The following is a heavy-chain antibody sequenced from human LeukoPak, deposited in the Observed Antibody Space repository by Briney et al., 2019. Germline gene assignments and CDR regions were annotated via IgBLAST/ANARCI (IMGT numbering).Heavy chain of an antibody. CDR3: VDTTVTTVHYMDV. V-gene: IGHV1-69*05. CDR2: IIPIFGTA. J-gene: IGHJ6*03. CDR1: GGTFSSYA. Sequence: SVKVSCKASGGTFSSYAISWVRQAPGQGLEWMGGIIPIFGTANYAQKLQGRVTITTDESTSTAYMELSSLRSEDTAVYYCVDTTVTTVHYMDVWGKGTTVTVSS. D-gene: IGHD4-17*01.